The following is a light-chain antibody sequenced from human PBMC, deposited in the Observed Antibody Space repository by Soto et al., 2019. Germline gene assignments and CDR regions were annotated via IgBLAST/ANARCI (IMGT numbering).Light chain of an antibody. J-gene: IGLJ1*01. V-gene: IGLV2-23*03. CDR1: SSDVGSYRF. CDR2: EGS. CDR3: CSYAGGSNV. Sequence: QPASVSGSPGQSITISCTGTSSDVGSYRFVSWYQQHPGKAPTLMIYEGSERPSGVSDRFSGSKSGNTASLTISGLQAEDEADYFCCSYAGGSNVFGAGTKVTVL.